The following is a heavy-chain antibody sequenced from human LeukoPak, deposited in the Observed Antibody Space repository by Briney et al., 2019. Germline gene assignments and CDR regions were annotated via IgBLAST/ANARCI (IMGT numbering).Heavy chain of an antibody. CDR3: ARGSRYYGSGSYYGY. J-gene: IGHJ4*02. V-gene: IGHV4-38-2*02. CDR2: IYHSGST. CDR1: GYSISSGYY. Sequence: TSETLSLTCTVSGYSISSGYYWGWIRQPPGKGLEWIGSIYHSGSTYYNPSPKSRVTISVDTSKNQFSLKLSSVTAADTAVYYCARGSRYYGSGSYYGYWGQGTLVTVSS. D-gene: IGHD3-10*01.